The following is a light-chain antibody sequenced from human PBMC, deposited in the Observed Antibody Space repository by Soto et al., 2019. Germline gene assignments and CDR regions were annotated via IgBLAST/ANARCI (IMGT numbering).Light chain of an antibody. CDR3: QQYGSSPIT. V-gene: IGKV3-20*01. CDR2: GAS. CDR1: QSVGSY. Sequence: EIVLTESPATLSLSRGERATLSCRASQSVGSYLAWYQQKPGQAPRLLIYGASSRATGIPDRFSGSGSGTDFTLTISRLEPEDFAVYYCQQYGSSPITFGQGTRLEIK. J-gene: IGKJ5*01.